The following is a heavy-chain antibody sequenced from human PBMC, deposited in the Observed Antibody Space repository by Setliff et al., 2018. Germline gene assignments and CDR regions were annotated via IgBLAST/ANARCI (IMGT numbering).Heavy chain of an antibody. Sequence: ASVKVSCKASGDPFNAYGVSWVRQAPGQGLEWMGAIIPVLGMTDYGQKFQGRLTITADQSTTTVYMELSSLRFDDTALYYCARGPSPTVTPSRLIYFYHMDVWGTGTTGTVS. D-gene: IGHD4-17*01. CDR3: ARGPSPTVTPSRLIYFYHMDV. J-gene: IGHJ6*03. CDR1: GDPFNAYG. V-gene: IGHV1-69*10. CDR2: IIPVLGMT.